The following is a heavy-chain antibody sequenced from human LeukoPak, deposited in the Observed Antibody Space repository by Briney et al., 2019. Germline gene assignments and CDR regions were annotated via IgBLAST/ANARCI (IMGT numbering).Heavy chain of an antibody. D-gene: IGHD3-9*01. CDR3: ARGQGLTGYFDY. CDR2: INPSGGST. V-gene: IGHV1-46*01. J-gene: IGHJ4*02. CDR1: GYTFTSYF. Sequence: ASVKVSCTASGYTFTSYFMHWVRQAPGQGLEWMGIINPSGGSTSYAQKFQGRVTMTRDTSTSTVYMELSSLRSEDTAVYYCARGQGLTGYFDYWGQGTLVTVSS.